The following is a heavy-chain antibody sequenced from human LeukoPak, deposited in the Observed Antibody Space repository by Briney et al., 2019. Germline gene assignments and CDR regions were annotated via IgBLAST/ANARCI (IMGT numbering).Heavy chain of an antibody. D-gene: IGHD3-10*01. CDR1: GYTFTSYG. J-gene: IGHJ5*02. Sequence: GASVKVSCKASGYTFTSYGISWVRQAPGQGLEWMGWIGAYNGNTNYAQKLQGRVTMTTDTSTSTAYMELRSLRSDDTAVYYCAREPPLDYGSGSSWFDPWGQGTLVTVSS. CDR3: AREPPLDYGSGSSWFDP. CDR2: IGAYNGNT. V-gene: IGHV1-18*01.